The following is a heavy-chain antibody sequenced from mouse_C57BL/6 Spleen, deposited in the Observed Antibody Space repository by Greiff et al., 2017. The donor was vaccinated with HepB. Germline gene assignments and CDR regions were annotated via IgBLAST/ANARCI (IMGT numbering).Heavy chain of an antibody. Sequence: EVQVVESGGGLVKPGGSLKLSCAASGFTFSSYAMSWVRQTPEKRLEWVATISDGGSYTYYPDNVKGRFTISRDNAKNNLYLQMSHLKSEDTAMYYCARDYYGSRGFAYWGQGTLVTVSA. V-gene: IGHV5-4*01. CDR1: GFTFSSYA. D-gene: IGHD1-1*01. J-gene: IGHJ3*01. CDR2: ISDGGSYT. CDR3: ARDYYGSRGFAY.